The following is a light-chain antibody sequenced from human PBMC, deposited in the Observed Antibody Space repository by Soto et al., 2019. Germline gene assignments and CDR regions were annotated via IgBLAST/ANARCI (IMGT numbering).Light chain of an antibody. CDR3: QQYNSWFRT. J-gene: IGKJ1*01. V-gene: IGKV3-15*01. Sequence: EIVMTQSPATLSVSPGERAALSCRASQSVSSNLAWYQQKPGQAPRPLIYGASTRATGIPARFSGSGSGTEFTLTISSLQSEDFAVYYCQQYNSWFRTFGQGTKVDIK. CDR2: GAS. CDR1: QSVSSN.